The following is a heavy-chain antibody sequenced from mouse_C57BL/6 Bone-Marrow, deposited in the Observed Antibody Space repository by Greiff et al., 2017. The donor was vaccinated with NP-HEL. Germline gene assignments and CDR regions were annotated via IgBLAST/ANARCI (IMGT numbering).Heavy chain of an antibody. J-gene: IGHJ1*03. Sequence: EVKLQESGGGLVKPGGSLKLSCAASGFTFSSYAMSWVRQTPEKRLEWVATISDGGSYTYYPDNVKGRFTISRDNAKNNLYLQMSHLKSEDTAMYYCARVWDGYYRYFDVWGTGTTVTVSS. V-gene: IGHV5-4*03. CDR3: ARVWDGYYRYFDV. CDR1: GFTFSSYA. CDR2: ISDGGSYT. D-gene: IGHD2-3*01.